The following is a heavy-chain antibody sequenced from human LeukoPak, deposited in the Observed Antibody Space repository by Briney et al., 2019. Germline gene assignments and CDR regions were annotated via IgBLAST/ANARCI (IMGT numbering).Heavy chain of an antibody. CDR1: GGTFSSYA. CDR3: ARLGVPAAIGSY. V-gene: IGHV1-69*06. J-gene: IGHJ4*02. CDR2: IIPIFGTA. D-gene: IGHD2-2*01. Sequence: SVKVSCKASGGTFSSYAISWVGQAPGQGLEWMGGIIPIFGTANYAQKFQGRVTITADKSTSTAYMELSSLRSEDTAVYYCARLGVPAAIGSYWGQGTLVTVSS.